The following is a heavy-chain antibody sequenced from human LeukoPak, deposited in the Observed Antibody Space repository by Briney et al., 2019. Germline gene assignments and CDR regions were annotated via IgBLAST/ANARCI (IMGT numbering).Heavy chain of an antibody. CDR2: IYYSGST. J-gene: IGHJ4*02. Sequence: PSETLSITCTVSGGSISSSSYYWGWICQPPGKGLEWIGSIYYSGSTYYNPSLKSRVTISVDTSKNQFSLKLSSVTAADTAVYYRARVISQVLSNWGQGTLVTVSS. CDR1: GGSISSSSYY. CDR3: ARVISQVLSN. V-gene: IGHV4-39*07. D-gene: IGHD2/OR15-2a*01.